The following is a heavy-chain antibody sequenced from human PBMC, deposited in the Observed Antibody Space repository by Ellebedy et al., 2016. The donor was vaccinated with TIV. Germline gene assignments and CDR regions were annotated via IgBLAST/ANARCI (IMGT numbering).Heavy chain of an antibody. Sequence: GESLKISXAASGFSLSNYGMHWVRQAPGKGLEWVAVILYDGNNKYYPDSVKGRFTISRDNSKNTLYLQMSNLGAEDTAVYYCVKDVGRYYNDPTGLHYWGQGTLVTVSS. CDR3: VKDVGRYYNDPTGLHY. D-gene: IGHD3-22*01. V-gene: IGHV3-30*18. J-gene: IGHJ4*02. CDR1: GFSLSNYG. CDR2: ILYDGNNK.